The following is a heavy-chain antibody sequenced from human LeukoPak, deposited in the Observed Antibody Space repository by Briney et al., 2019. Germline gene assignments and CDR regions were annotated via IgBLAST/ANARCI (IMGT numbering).Heavy chain of an antibody. CDR2: IGGSD. V-gene: IGHV3-48*04. CDR3: VRDWRYAFDI. J-gene: IGHJ3*02. D-gene: IGHD3-3*01. Sequence: GGSLRLSCAASGFSFSTYTMNWVRQAPGKGLEWVSHIGGSDHYADSVRGRFTISRDNAKSSLYLQMNSLRAEDSAVYYRVRDWRYAFDIWGRGTMVTVSS. CDR1: GFSFSTYT.